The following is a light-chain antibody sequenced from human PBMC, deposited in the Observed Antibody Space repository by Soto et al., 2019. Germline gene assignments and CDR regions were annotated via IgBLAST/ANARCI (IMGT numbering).Light chain of an antibody. CDR3: SSYTTSSTLYV. Sequence: ALTQPASVSGSPGQSITISCTGTSSDVGAYNYVSWYQQYPGKAPKYIIYDVTNRPSGVSYRFSGSKSGNTASLTISGLQAEDEADYYCSSYTTSSTLYVFGTGTKVTVL. CDR1: SSDVGAYNY. J-gene: IGLJ1*01. CDR2: DVT. V-gene: IGLV2-14*03.